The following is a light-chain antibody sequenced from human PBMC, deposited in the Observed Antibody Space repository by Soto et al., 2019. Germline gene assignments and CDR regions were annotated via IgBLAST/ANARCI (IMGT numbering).Light chain of an antibody. CDR2: KVS. CDR3: MQGTHWPPYT. J-gene: IGKJ2*01. V-gene: IGKV2-30*01. Sequence: DVVMTQSPLSLPVTLGQPASISCRSSQSLAYSDGNTYLNWFQQRPGQSPRRLIYKVSNRDSGGPERFSGSGSGTDFILKISRVEAEDVGVYYCMQGTHWPPYTFGQGTKLEIK. CDR1: QSLAYSDGNTY.